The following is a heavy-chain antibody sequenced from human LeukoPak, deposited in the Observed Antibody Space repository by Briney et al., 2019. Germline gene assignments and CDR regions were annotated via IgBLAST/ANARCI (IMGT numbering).Heavy chain of an antibody. J-gene: IGHJ4*02. D-gene: IGHD1-26*01. CDR3: ARARKWELLGFDY. CDR1: GGTFSSYA. Sequence: SVKVSCKASGGTFSSYAISWVRQAPGQGLEWMGRIIPIFGTANYAQKLQGRVTMTTDTSTSTAYMELRSLRSDDTAVYYCARARKWELLGFDYWGQGTLVTVSS. CDR2: IIPIFGTA. V-gene: IGHV1-69*05.